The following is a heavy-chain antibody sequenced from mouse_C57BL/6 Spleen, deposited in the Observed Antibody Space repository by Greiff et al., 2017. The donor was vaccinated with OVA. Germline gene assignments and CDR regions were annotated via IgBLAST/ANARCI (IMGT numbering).Heavy chain of an antibody. V-gene: IGHV2-2*01. CDR2: IWSGGST. J-gene: IGHJ4*01. Sequence: VKLVESGPGLVQPSQSLSITCTVSGFSLTSYGVHWVRQSPGKGLEWLGVIWSGGSTDYNAAFISRLSISKDNSKSQVFFKMNSLQADDTAIYYCASPYDYDDGDYYAMDYWGQGTSVTVSS. CDR3: ASPYDYDDGDYYAMDY. D-gene: IGHD2-4*01. CDR1: GFSLTSYG.